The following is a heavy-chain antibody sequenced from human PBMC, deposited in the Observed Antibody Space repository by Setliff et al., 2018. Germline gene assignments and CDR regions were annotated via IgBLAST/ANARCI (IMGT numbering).Heavy chain of an antibody. V-gene: IGHV4-34*10. CDR1: GGSFSGYY. Sequence: SETLSLTCAVYGGSFSGYYWSWIRQPPGKGLEWIGEINHSGSTNYDPSLKGRFTISRDNAKNSLYLQMNSLRAEDTALYYCAKDRRYYYYYGMDVWGQGTTVTVSS. CDR2: INHSGST. CDR3: AKDRRYYYYYGMDV. J-gene: IGHJ6*02.